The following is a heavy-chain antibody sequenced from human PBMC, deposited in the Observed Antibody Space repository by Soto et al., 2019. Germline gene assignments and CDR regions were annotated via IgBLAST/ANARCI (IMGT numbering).Heavy chain of an antibody. Sequence: GESLKISCKGSGYSFTSYWIGWVRQMPGKGLEWMGIIYPGDSDTRYSPSFQGQVTISADKSISTAYLQWSSLKASDTAMYYCARRLGYVPAAISSFDYWGQGTLVTVSS. V-gene: IGHV5-51*01. D-gene: IGHD2-2*01. CDR3: ARRLGYVPAAISSFDY. CDR2: IYPGDSDT. J-gene: IGHJ4*02. CDR1: GYSFTSYW.